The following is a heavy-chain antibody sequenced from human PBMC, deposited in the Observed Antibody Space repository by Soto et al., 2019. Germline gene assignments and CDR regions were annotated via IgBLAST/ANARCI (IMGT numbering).Heavy chain of an antibody. V-gene: IGHV3-48*02. Sequence: PGGSLRLSCAASGFSFSTYAMNWVRQAPGKGLEWVAYISSSGMTIYYADSVKGRFTISRDNAENSLYLQMHSLRDEDTAVYYCAKELGSGSTNPTYYYYYFGMDVWGQGTTVTVSS. CDR3: AKELGSGSTNPTYYYYYFGMDV. D-gene: IGHD1-26*01. J-gene: IGHJ6*01. CDR1: GFSFSTYA. CDR2: ISSSGMTI.